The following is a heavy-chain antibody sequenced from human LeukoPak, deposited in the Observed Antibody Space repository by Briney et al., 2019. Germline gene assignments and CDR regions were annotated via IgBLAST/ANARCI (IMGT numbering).Heavy chain of an antibody. CDR2: ISGSGGST. V-gene: IGHV3-23*01. J-gene: IGHJ4*02. CDR3: ARGTHDILTGLNY. D-gene: IGHD3-9*01. Sequence: GGTLRLSCAASGFTFSSYGMSWVRQAPGKGLEWVSAISGSGGSTYYADSVKGRFTISRDNSKNTLYLQMNSLRAEDTAVYYCARGTHDILTGLNYWGQGTLVTVSS. CDR1: GFTFSSYG.